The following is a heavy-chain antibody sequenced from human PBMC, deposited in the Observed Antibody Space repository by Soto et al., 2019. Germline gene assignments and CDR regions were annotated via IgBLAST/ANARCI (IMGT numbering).Heavy chain of an antibody. CDR3: ARSYDILTAFDY. Sequence: PGGSLRLSCAASGFTFSSYGMHWVRQAPGKGLEWVAVIWYDGSNKYYADSVKGRFTISRDNSKNTLYLQMNSLRAEDTAVYYCARSYDILTAFDYWGQGTLVTVSS. J-gene: IGHJ4*02. V-gene: IGHV3-33*01. CDR1: GFTFSSYG. CDR2: IWYDGSNK. D-gene: IGHD3-9*01.